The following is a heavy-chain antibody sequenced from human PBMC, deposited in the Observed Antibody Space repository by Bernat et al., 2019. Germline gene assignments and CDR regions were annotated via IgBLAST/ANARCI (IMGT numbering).Heavy chain of an antibody. V-gene: IGHV3-23*01. J-gene: IGHJ4*02. CDR3: AKHAVIVDS. CDR2: ISGSVDST. Sequence: EVQLLESGGGLVQPGGSLRLSCAASGFTFSSHAMNWVRQAPGKGLEYVSGISGSVDSTSYADSVKGRFTVSRDNSKNTLYLQMNSLRAEDTAVYYCAKHAVIVDSWGQGTLVTVSS. CDR1: GFTFSSHA. D-gene: IGHD2/OR15-2a*01.